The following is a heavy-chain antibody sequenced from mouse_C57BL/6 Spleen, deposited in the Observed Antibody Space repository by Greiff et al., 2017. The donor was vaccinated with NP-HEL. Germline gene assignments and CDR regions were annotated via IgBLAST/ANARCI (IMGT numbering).Heavy chain of an antibody. CDR1: GFTFSDYY. D-gene: IGHD2-4*01. V-gene: IGHV5-16*01. CDR3: ARDDYDSYWYFDV. Sequence: EVKVEESEGGLVQPGSSMKLSCTASGFTFSDYYMAWVRQVPEKGLEWVANINYDGSSTYYLDSLKSRFIISRDNAKNILYLQMSSLKSEDTATYYCARDDYDSYWYFDVWGTGTTVTVSS. J-gene: IGHJ1*03. CDR2: INYDGSST.